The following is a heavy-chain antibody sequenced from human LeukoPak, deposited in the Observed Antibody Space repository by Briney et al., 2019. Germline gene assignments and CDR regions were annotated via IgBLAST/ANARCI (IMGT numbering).Heavy chain of an antibody. CDR1: GGSFSGYY. V-gene: IGHV4-34*01. Sequence: SETLSLTCAVYGGSFSGYYWSWIRQPPGKGLEWIGEINHSGSTNYNPSLKSRVTISVDTSKNQFSLKLSFVTAADTAVYYCAKSGVLMGVMSIAARPRVRSYMDVWGKGTTVTVSS. D-gene: IGHD6-6*01. J-gene: IGHJ6*03. CDR3: AKSGVLMGVMSIAARPRVRSYMDV. CDR2: INHSGST.